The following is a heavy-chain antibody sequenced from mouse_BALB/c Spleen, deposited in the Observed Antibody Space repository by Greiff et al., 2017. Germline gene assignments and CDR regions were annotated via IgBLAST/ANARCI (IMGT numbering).Heavy chain of an antibody. J-gene: IGHJ2*01. CDR1: GYSFTSYW. CDR2: IDPSDSET. D-gene: IGHD2-4*01. CDR3: ARVMITTNYFDY. V-gene: IGHV1S127*01. Sequence: QVHVKQSGPQLVRPGASVKISCKASGYSFTSYWMHWVKQRPGQGLEWIGMIDPSDSETRLNQKFKDKATLTVDKSSSTAYMQLSSPTSEDSAVYYCARVMITTNYFDYWGQGTTLTVSS.